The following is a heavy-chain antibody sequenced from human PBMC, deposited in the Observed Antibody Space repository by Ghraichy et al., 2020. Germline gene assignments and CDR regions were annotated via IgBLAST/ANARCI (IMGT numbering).Heavy chain of an antibody. J-gene: IGHJ3*02. CDR1: GGSISSGSYY. D-gene: IGHD3-10*01. V-gene: IGHV4-39*01. CDR3: ARHLTLLRGVDI. Sequence: SETLSLTCTVSGGSISSGSYYWGWIRQPPGKGLEWIGSIYYSGSTYYNPSLKSRVTISVDTSKNQFSLKVNAVTAADTAVYYCARHLTLLRGVDIWGQGTMVTVSS. CDR2: IYYSGST.